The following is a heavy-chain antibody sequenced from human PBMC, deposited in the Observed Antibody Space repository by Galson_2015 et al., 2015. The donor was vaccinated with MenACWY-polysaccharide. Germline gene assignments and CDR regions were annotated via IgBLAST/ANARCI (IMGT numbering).Heavy chain of an antibody. CDR1: GDSVSSYSAG. Sequence: CAISGDSVSSYSAGRNWIRQSPSRGLEWLGRTYYRSKWYIDYAVSVNGRISITPDTSRNQFSLQLSSVTPEDTAIYYCAGGGLVRGALGWIDPWGPGILVTVSS. J-gene: IGHJ5*02. CDR2: TYYRSKWYI. CDR3: AGGGLVRGALGWIDP. V-gene: IGHV6-1*01. D-gene: IGHD3-16*02.